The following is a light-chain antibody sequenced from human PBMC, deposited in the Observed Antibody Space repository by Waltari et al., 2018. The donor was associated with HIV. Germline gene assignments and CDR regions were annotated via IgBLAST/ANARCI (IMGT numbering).Light chain of an antibody. CDR1: SSNIGAGYD. CDR3: QSFDSSLSAVI. V-gene: IGLV1-40*01. J-gene: IGLJ2*01. Sequence: QSVLTPPPSVSGAPGQRVTIACTGGSSNIGAGYDVPWYRKFPGTAPKLLSYETKKRPSGVPDRFSGSKSGTSASLAITGLQAEDEADYYCQSFDSSLSAVIFGGGTKLTVL. CDR2: ETK.